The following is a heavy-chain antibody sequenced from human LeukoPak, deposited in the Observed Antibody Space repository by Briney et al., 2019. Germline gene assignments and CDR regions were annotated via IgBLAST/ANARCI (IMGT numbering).Heavy chain of an antibody. CDR3: ARLYDDCTRSTCLWYFDY. D-gene: IGHD2/OR15-2a*01. Sequence: GGSLRLSCSASGFSFIDFAMHWVRQAPGKGLEWVAVISHDSKTKYHAESVKGRFTISRDNSKNTVYLQMNSLRPEDTAVYYCARLYDDCTRSTCLWYFDYWGQGTLVTVPS. V-gene: IGHV3-30*01. J-gene: IGHJ4*02. CDR1: GFSFIDFA. CDR2: ISHDSKTK.